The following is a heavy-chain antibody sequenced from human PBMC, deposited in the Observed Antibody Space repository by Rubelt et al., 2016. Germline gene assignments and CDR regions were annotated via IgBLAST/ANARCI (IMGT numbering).Heavy chain of an antibody. CDR2: INPKSGGT. CDR3: AGAGLGADYKLNY. CDR1: GYTFTDYH. J-gene: IGHJ4*02. Sequence: QVQLVQSGAEVKKPGASVKVSCKASGYTFTDYHLHWVRQAPGQGLEWMGRINPKSGGTNYAQKFQGRVTLTRDTSIRQGYMGLGRLTSDERAVFYCAGAGLGADYKLNYWGQGTLVTVSS. V-gene: IGHV1-2*06. D-gene: IGHD4-11*01.